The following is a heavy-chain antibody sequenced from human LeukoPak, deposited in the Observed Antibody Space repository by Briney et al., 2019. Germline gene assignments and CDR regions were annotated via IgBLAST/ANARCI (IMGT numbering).Heavy chain of an antibody. CDR3: AREEASSSWHPLFGSN. CDR1: GGSVSSGSYY. D-gene: IGHD6-13*01. CDR2: IYYSGST. Sequence: PSETLSLTCTVSGGSVSSGSYYWSWIRQPPGKGLEWIGYIYYSGSTNYNPSLKSRVTISVDTSKNQFSLKLSSVTAADTAVYYCAREEASSSWHPLFGSNWGQGTLVTVSS. J-gene: IGHJ4*02. V-gene: IGHV4-61*01.